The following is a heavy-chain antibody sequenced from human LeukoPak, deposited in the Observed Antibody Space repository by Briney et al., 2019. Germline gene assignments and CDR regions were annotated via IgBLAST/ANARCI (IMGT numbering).Heavy chain of an antibody. V-gene: IGHV3-23*01. D-gene: IGHD3-10*01. J-gene: IGHJ4*02. CDR1: GFTFSSYA. Sequence: GGSLRLSCAASGFTFSSYAMSWVRQAPGKGLEWVSAISGSGGSTYYADSVKGRFTISRDNYKNTLYLQMNSLRAEDTAVYYCAKDPMVRVRDPLLDYWGQETLVTVSS. CDR3: AKDPMVRVRDPLLDY. CDR2: ISGSGGST.